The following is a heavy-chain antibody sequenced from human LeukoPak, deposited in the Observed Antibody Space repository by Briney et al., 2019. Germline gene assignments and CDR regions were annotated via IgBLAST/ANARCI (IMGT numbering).Heavy chain of an antibody. V-gene: IGHV3-23*01. Sequence: QPGRSLRLSCAPSGFTFSNYAMSWVRQAPGKGLEWVSGIIGSGDSTYYADSVKGRFTISRDNSKNTLHLQMNSLRAEDTAVYYCAKVGGGGWFFDYWGQGTLVTVSS. CDR1: GFTFSNYA. CDR3: AKVGGGGWFFDY. CDR2: IIGSGDST. D-gene: IGHD6-19*01. J-gene: IGHJ4*02.